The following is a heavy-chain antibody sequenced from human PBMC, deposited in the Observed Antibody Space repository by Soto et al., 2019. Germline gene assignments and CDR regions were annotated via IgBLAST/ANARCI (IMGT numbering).Heavy chain of an antibody. D-gene: IGHD1-26*01. V-gene: IGHV1-69*13. Sequence: ASVKVSCKASGGTFSSYAISWVRQAPGQGLEWMGGIIPIFGTANYAQKFQGRVTITGDESTSTCYMELGSLRSEDKAGYYRARLLVGATTHYYYGMDVWGQGTTVTVSS. J-gene: IGHJ6*02. CDR1: GGTFSSYA. CDR3: ARLLVGATTHYYYGMDV. CDR2: IIPIFGTA.